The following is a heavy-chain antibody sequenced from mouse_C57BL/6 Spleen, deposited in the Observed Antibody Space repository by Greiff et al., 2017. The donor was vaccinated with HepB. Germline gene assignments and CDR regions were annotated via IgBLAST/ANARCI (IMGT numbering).Heavy chain of an antibody. CDR2: INYDGSST. J-gene: IGHJ1*03. CDR1: GFTFSDYY. V-gene: IGHV5-16*01. CDR3: ARAPDYYGSSRYFDV. Sequence: EVKVVESEGGLVQPGSSMKLSCTASGFTFSDYYMAWVRQVPEKGLEWVANINYDGSSTYYLDSLKSRFIISRDNAKNILYLQMSSLKSEDTATYYCARAPDYYGSSRYFDVWGTGTTVTVSS. D-gene: IGHD1-1*01.